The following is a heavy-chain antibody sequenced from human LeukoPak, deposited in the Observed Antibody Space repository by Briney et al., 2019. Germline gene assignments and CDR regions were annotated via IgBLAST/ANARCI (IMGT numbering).Heavy chain of an antibody. CDR1: GFTFTTYL. CDR3: ARAGQVGTADY. J-gene: IGHJ4*02. Sequence: GGSLRLSCAASGFTFTTYLMSWVRQAPGEGLEWVANIDQDGSEKYYVDSVKGGFTISRDNAKNSLYLQMNSLRAEDTAVYYCARAGQVGTADYWGQGTLVTVSS. CDR2: IDQDGSEK. D-gene: IGHD1-26*01. V-gene: IGHV3-7*01.